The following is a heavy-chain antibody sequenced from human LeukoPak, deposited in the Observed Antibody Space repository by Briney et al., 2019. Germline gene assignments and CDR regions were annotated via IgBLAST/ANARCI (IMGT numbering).Heavy chain of an antibody. CDR3: ARSPNWGSQADFDY. J-gene: IGHJ4*02. Sequence: PGGSLRLSCEAPGFTFSTYNMNWVRQAPGKGLEWVSYISSSSSTIYYADSVKGRFTISRDNAKNSLYLQMNSLRAEDTAVYYCARSPNWGSQADFDYWGQGTLVTVSS. CDR2: ISSSSSTI. V-gene: IGHV3-48*01. D-gene: IGHD7-27*01. CDR1: GFTFSTYN.